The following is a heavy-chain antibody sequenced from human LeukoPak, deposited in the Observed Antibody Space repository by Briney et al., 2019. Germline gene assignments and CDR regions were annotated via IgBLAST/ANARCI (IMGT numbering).Heavy chain of an antibody. CDR3: ARVTDPRYNWFDP. CDR1: GGSISSYY. J-gene: IGHJ5*02. Sequence: SETLSLTCTVSGGSISSYYWTWLRQPAGKGPEWIGRIHASGSTNYNPPLKSRVNMSVDTSENQFSLKLNSVTAADTAVYYCARVTDPRYNWFDPWGQGTLVTVSS. V-gene: IGHV4-4*07. D-gene: IGHD2-21*02. CDR2: IHASGST.